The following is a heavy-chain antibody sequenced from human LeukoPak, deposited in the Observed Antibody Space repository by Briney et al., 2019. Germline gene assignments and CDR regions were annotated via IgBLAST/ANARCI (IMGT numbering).Heavy chain of an antibody. CDR1: GFTFSSYA. J-gene: IGHJ4*02. V-gene: IGHV3-23*01. CDR2: ISGSGGST. CDR3: ARAPQKNSAYFDY. D-gene: IGHD4-11*01. Sequence: GGSLRLSCAASGFTFSSYAMSWVRQAPGKGLEWVSAISGSGGSTYYADPVKGRFTISRDNSKNTLYLQMNSLRAEDTAVYYCARAPQKNSAYFDYWGQGTLVTVSS.